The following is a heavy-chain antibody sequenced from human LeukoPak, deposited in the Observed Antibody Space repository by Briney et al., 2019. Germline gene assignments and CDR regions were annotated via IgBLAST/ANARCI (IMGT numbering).Heavy chain of an antibody. D-gene: IGHD4-17*01. CDR3: ARVVPNGDHGYYYDY. J-gene: IGHJ4*02. CDR2: ISGSGSAI. V-gene: IGHV3-48*03. CDR1: GFTFRNYE. Sequence: GGSLRLSCAASGFTFRNYEMSWVRQAPGTRLEWVSYISGSGSAIYYTDSVKGRFTISRDNARNSLYLQMNSLRAEDTAVYYCARVVPNGDHGYYYDYWGQGTLVTVSS.